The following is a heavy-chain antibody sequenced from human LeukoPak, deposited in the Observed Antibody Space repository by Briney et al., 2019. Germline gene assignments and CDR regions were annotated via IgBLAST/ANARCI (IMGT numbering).Heavy chain of an antibody. CDR3: ARDYCSGGSCYSAWFDP. Sequence: ASVKVSCKASGYTFTSYGISWVRQAPGQGLEWMGWISAYNGNTNYAQKLQGRVTMTTDTSTSTDYMELRSLRSDDTAVYYCARDYCSGGSCYSAWFDPWGQGTLVTVSS. CDR2: ISAYNGNT. D-gene: IGHD2-15*01. CDR1: GYTFTSYG. J-gene: IGHJ5*02. V-gene: IGHV1-18*01.